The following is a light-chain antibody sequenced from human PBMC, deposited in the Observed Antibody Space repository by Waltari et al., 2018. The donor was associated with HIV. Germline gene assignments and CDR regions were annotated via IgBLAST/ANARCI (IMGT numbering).Light chain of an antibody. Sequence: EIVLTQSPGTLSLSPGESATLSCRASQSLNSYSLGWYQHRPGRPPRLLIYGASNRATGIPDRFSASGSGTDFSLTIRSLEPEDFAVYYCQQYGGSPLRLTFGPGTKVDIK. V-gene: IGKV3-20*01. CDR1: QSLNSYS. J-gene: IGKJ3*01. CDR3: QQYGGSPLRLT. CDR2: GAS.